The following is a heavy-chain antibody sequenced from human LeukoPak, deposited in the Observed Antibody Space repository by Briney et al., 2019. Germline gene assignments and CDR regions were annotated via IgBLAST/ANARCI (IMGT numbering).Heavy chain of an antibody. CDR3: AREQVVVGRGYYGMDV. D-gene: IGHD2-2*01. Sequence: GGSLRLSCAASEFTFSAYAMHWVRQAPGKGLEWVSVMYSGGSTFYGDSVKGRFTISRDNSMNTLYLQMNSLRVDDTAVYYCAREQVVVGRGYYGMDVWGQGTTVTVSS. CDR2: MYSGGST. J-gene: IGHJ6*02. V-gene: IGHV3-66*01. CDR1: EFTFSAYA.